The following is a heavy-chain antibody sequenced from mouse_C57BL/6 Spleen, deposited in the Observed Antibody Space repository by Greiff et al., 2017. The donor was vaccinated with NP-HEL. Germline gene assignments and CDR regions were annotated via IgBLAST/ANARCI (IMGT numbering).Heavy chain of an antibody. CDR1: GYTFTSYG. CDR3: ARGGSSSYYFDY. J-gene: IGHJ2*01. V-gene: IGHV1-81*01. D-gene: IGHD1-1*01. CDR2: IYPRSGNT. Sequence: QVQLQQSGAELARPGASVKLSCKASGYTFTSYGISWVKQRTGQGLEWIGEIYPRSGNTYYNEKFKGKATLTADKSSSTAYMELRSLTSEDSAVYFCARGGSSSYYFDYWGQGTTLTVSS.